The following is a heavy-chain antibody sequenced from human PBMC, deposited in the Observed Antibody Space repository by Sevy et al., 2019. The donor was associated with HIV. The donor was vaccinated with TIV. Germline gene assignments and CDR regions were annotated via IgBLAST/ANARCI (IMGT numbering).Heavy chain of an antibody. CDR2: INPYDGDT. D-gene: IGHD3-16*01. V-gene: IGHV1-18*01. Sequence: ASVKVSCKTSGYIFSNYEINWVRQAPGQGLEWMGWINPYDGDTTYSQKFRGRVRMTTHTSTRTAYMELSGLTSDDAGVYYCVRGRAPGIITFHLEYWAEGARVTVSS. J-gene: IGHJ4*02. CDR1: GYIFSNYE. CDR3: VRGRAPGIITFHLEY.